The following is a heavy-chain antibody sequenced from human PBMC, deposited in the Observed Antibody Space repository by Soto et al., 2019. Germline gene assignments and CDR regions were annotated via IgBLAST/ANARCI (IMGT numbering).Heavy chain of an antibody. CDR2: IYYSGST. Sequence: PSETLSLTCTVSGGSISSYYWSWIRPPPGKGLEWIGYIYYSGSTNYNPSLKSRVTISVDTSKNQFSLKLSSVTAADTAVYYCARVGGGVIASYDYWGQGTLVTVSS. V-gene: IGHV4-59*01. D-gene: IGHD3-16*02. CDR3: ARVGGGVIASYDY. CDR1: GGSISSYY. J-gene: IGHJ4*02.